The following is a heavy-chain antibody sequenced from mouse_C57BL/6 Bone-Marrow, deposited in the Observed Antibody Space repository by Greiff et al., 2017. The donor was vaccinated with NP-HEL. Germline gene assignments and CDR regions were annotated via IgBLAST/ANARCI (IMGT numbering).Heavy chain of an antibody. J-gene: IGHJ1*03. CDR3: ARGARTNYDGSSYGYFDV. Sequence: QVQLQQPGAELVKPGASVKLSCKASGYTFTSYWMHWVKQRPGQGLEWIGMIHPNSGSTNYNEKFKSKATLTVDKSSSTAYMQLSSLTSEDSAVYYCARGARTNYDGSSYGYFDVWGTGTTVTVSS. D-gene: IGHD1-1*01. V-gene: IGHV1-64*01. CDR2: IHPNSGST. CDR1: GYTFTSYW.